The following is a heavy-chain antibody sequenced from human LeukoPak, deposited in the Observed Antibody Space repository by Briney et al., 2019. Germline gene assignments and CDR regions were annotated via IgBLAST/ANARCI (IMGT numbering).Heavy chain of an antibody. D-gene: IGHD1-7*01. J-gene: IGHJ6*03. Sequence: GGSLRLSCGASGFSISSYEMNWVRQAPGKGLEWVSYISSSGSTIYYADSVKGRFTISRDNAKNSLYLQMNSLRAEDTAVYYCARVELAPYYYYMDVWGKGTTVTVSS. CDR2: ISSSGSTI. CDR1: GFSISSYE. V-gene: IGHV3-48*03. CDR3: ARVELAPYYYYMDV.